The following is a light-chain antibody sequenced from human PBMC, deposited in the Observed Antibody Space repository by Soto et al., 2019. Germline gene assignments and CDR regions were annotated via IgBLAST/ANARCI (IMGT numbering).Light chain of an antibody. CDR2: GAS. CDR3: QLDNNWPPRP. Sequence: EIVMTQSPATLSVSPGERATLSCRASQSVSSNLAWYQQKAGQAPRLLIYGASTRPTGIPARFSGSGSGTEFTHTISSLQAGDFAVDYCQLDNNWPPRPFGGGPKVEIK. CDR1: QSVSSN. J-gene: IGKJ4*02. V-gene: IGKV3-15*01.